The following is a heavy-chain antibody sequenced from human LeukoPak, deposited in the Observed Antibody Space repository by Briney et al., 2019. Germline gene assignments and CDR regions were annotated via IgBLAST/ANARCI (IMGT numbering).Heavy chain of an antibody. J-gene: IGHJ5*02. D-gene: IGHD6-13*01. CDR1: GGSFSGYY. CDR3: ARAYIAAGWFDP. Sequence: SETQSLTCAVYGGSFSGYYWSWIRQPPGKGLEWIGEINNSGSTNYNPSLKSRVTISVDTSKNQFSLKLGSVTAADTAVYYCARAYIAAGWFDPWGQGTLVTVSS. V-gene: IGHV4-34*01. CDR2: INNSGST.